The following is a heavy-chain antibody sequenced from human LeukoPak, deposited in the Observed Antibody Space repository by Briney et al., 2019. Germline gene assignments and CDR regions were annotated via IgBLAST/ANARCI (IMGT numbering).Heavy chain of an antibody. CDR3: VASLLWFGELSGQADGVY. J-gene: IGHJ4*02. CDR1: GFTVSSNY. V-gene: IGHV3-53*01. D-gene: IGHD3-10*01. CDR2: IYSGGST. Sequence: GGSLRLSCAASGFTVSSNYMSWVRQAPGKGLEWVSVIYSGGSTYYADSVKGRFTISRDNSKNTLYLQMNSLRAEDTVVYYCVASLLWFGELSGQADGVYWGQGTLVTVSS.